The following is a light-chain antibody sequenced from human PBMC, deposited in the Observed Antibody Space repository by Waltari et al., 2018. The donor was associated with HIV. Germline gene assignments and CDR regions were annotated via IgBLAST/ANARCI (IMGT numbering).Light chain of an antibody. CDR3: QTWDTGIRV. Sequence: QVVLTQSPSASASLGASVKLTCTLSSGHSSYAIAWHQQQPEKGPRYLMKLKSDGSHTKGDGIPDRFSGSSSGAARYLTISSLQSEDEADYYCQTWDTGIRVFGFGTKVTVL. CDR2: LKSDGSH. CDR1: SGHSSYA. J-gene: IGLJ1*01. V-gene: IGLV4-69*02.